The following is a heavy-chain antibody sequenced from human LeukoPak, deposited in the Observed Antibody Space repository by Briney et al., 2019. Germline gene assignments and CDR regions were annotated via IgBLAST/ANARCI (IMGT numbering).Heavy chain of an antibody. CDR2: IYYSGST. Sequence: SETLSLTCTVSGGSISSSSYYWGWIRQPPGKGLEWIGSIYYSGSTYYNPSLKSRVTISVDTSKNQFSLKLSSVTAADTAVYYCARGRQLRHFDWSPRGYYYYGMDVWGQGTTVTVSS. CDR1: GGSISSSSYY. V-gene: IGHV4-39*07. CDR3: ARGRQLRHFDWSPRGYYYYGMDV. D-gene: IGHD3-9*01. J-gene: IGHJ6*02.